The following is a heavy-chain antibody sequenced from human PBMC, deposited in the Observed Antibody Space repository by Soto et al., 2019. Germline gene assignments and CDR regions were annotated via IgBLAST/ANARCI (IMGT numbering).Heavy chain of an antibody. V-gene: IGHV4-59*01. J-gene: IGHJ3*02. CDR2: IYYSGST. CDR3: ARERYSSSWFPRDAFDI. Sequence: QVQLQESGPGLVKPSETLSLTCTVSGGSISSYYWSWIRQPPGKGLEWLGYIYYSGSTNYNPSLKSRATISVDTFTNQFSLKLSSVTAADTAVYYCARERYSSSWFPRDAFDIWGQGTMVTVSS. D-gene: IGHD6-13*01. CDR1: GGSISSYY.